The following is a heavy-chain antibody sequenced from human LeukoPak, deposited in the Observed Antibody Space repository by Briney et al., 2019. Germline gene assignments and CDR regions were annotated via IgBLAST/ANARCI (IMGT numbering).Heavy chain of an antibody. CDR3: VKDRGGYVKYRTFES. V-gene: IGHV3-7*01. J-gene: IGHJ1*01. CDR2: IKHDGSET. Sequence: GGSLRLSCAASGFTFGDYWMSWVRQAPGKGLEWVANIKHDGSETHYVASVKVRFTISKDIPNNTLYLQMNSLKTEDTAVYYCVKDRGGYVKYRTFESWGQGTLVTVSS. CDR1: GFTFGDYW. D-gene: IGHD5-12*01.